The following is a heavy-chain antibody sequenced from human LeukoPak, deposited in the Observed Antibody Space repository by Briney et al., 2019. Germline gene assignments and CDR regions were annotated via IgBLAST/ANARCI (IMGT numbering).Heavy chain of an antibody. V-gene: IGHV3-23*01. J-gene: IGHJ4*02. CDR1: GFTFSNYA. D-gene: IGHD6-19*01. CDR3: AKQSRSSGWYPIDY. CDR2: INSGGGGT. Sequence: GGSLRLSCAASGFTFSNYAMNWVRQAPGKGLEWVSGINSGGGGTSYADSVKGRFTISRDNSKNTLYLQMNSLRAEDTAVYYCAKQSRSSGWYPIDYWGQGTLVTVSS.